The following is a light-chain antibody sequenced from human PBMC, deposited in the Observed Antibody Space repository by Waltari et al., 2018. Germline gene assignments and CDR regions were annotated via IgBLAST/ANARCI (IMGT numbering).Light chain of an antibody. V-gene: IGKV1-39*01. CDR3: QQSYSTPFT. Sequence: DIQMTQSPSSLSASVGDRVTITCRASQSISSYLNWYQQKPEKAPNLLIYAATSLQSGVASRFSGSGSGTGFTLTISSLQPEDFATYYCQQSYSTPFTFGPGTKVDIK. CDR2: AAT. CDR1: QSISSY. J-gene: IGKJ3*01.